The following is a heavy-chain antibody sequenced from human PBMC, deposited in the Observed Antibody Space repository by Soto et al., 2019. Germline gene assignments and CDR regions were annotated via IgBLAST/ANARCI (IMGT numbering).Heavy chain of an antibody. V-gene: IGHV3-30-3*01. CDR3: ARDRDIVVVVAASFDY. J-gene: IGHJ4*02. CDR2: ISYDGSNK. Sequence: GGSLRLSSAASGFTFSSYAMHWVRQAPGKGLEWVAVISYDGSNKYYADSVKGRFTISRDNSKNTLYLQVNSLRAEGTAVYYCARDRDIVVVVAASFDYWGQGTPVTVSS. D-gene: IGHD2-15*01. CDR1: GFTFSSYA.